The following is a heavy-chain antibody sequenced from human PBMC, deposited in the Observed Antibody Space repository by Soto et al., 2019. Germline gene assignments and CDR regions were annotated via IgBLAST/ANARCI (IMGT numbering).Heavy chain of an antibody. CDR2: INHSGST. CDR3: ARSYTAMGYERQYYYYYGMDV. J-gene: IGHJ6*02. D-gene: IGHD5-18*01. V-gene: IGHV4-34*01. CDR1: CGSFSGYY. Sequence: PSETLSLTCAVYCGSFSGYYWSWIRQPPGKGLEWIGEINHSGSTNYNPSLKSRVTISVDTSKNQFSLKLSSVTAADTAVYYCARSYTAMGYERQYYYYYGMDVWGQGTTVTVSS.